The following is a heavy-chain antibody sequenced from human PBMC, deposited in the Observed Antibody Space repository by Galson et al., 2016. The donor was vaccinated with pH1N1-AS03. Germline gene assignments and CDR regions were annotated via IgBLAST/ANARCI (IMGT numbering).Heavy chain of an antibody. V-gene: IGHV3-48*03. Sequence: SLRLSCAASGFSLGSHEMNWVRQAPGKGLEWISYITADGTSRKYADSVRGRFTITRDNANNLVFLYMSSLTVEDTGRYYCAREVGRRDGYIWTSDAFDVWGRGTTVIVSA. J-gene: IGHJ3*01. D-gene: IGHD5-24*01. CDR3: AREVGRRDGYIWTSDAFDV. CDR2: ITADGTSR. CDR1: GFSLGSHE.